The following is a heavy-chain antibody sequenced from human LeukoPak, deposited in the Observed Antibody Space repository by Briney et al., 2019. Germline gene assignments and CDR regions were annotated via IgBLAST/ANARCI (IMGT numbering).Heavy chain of an antibody. CDR1: GGSFSGYY. J-gene: IGHJ4*02. CDR3: ARAARGWIERPVRGGFDY. CDR2: INHSGST. V-gene: IGHV4-34*01. D-gene: IGHD5-12*01. Sequence: SETLSLTCAVYGGSFSGYYWSWIRQPPGKGLEWIGEINHSGSTNYNPSLKSRVTISVDTSKNQFSLKLSSVTAADTAVYYCARAARGWIERPVRGGFDYWGQGTLVTVS.